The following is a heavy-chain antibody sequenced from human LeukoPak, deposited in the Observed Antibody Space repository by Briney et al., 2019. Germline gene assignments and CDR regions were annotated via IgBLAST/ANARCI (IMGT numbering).Heavy chain of an antibody. D-gene: IGHD2-2*01. CDR3: AKTKFQLLVDALDV. CDR2: MSGTGSTT. J-gene: IGHJ3*01. CDR1: GFTFNTYA. V-gene: IGHV3-23*01. Sequence: GGSLRLSCAASGFTFNTYAMTWVRQAPGKGLEWVSSMSGTGSTTYYADSVKGRFTISRDTSKNTLYLQMSSLRAEDTAVYYCAKTKFQLLVDALDVWGQGTLVTVSS.